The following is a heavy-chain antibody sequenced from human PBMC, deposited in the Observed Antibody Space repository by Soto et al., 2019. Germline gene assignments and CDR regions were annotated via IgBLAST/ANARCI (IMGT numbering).Heavy chain of an antibody. Sequence: GGSLRLSCAASGFTFSSYAMSWVRQAPGKGLEWVSAISGSGGSTYYADSVKGRFTISRDNSKNTLYLQMNSLRAEDTAVYYCAKDLGYCSSTSCRFPFDYWGQGTLVTVSS. D-gene: IGHD2-2*03. CDR2: ISGSGGST. V-gene: IGHV3-23*01. J-gene: IGHJ4*02. CDR1: GFTFSSYA. CDR3: AKDLGYCSSTSCRFPFDY.